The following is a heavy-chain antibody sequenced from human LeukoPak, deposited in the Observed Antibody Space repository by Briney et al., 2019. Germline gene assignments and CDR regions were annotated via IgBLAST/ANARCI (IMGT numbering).Heavy chain of an antibody. D-gene: IGHD7-27*01. CDR3: ASRKLGDDY. Sequence: SETLSLTCTISGGSVSDYYWSWIRQSPGKGLEWIGYIYHTGSTSYSPSLKSRVTISADTSQNQFSLKLSSVTAADTAVYYCASRKLGDDYWGQGALVTVSS. CDR2: IYHTGST. CDR1: GGSVSDYY. V-gene: IGHV4-59*02. J-gene: IGHJ4*02.